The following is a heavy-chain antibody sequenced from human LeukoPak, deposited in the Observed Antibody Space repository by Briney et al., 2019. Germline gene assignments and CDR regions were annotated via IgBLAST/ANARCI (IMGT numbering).Heavy chain of an antibody. D-gene: IGHD6-19*01. J-gene: IGHJ4*02. V-gene: IGHV3-13*01. Sequence: GGSLRLSCAASGFTFIDYDTHWVRQVIGKGLEWVSAIGIRGDTHYSGSVKGRFTISRENAESSLYLQMNSLRAGDTACYYCARGRIQVSGIDEFDYWGQGTLVTVSS. CDR3: ARGRIQVSGIDEFDY. CDR1: GFTFIDYD. CDR2: IGIRGDT.